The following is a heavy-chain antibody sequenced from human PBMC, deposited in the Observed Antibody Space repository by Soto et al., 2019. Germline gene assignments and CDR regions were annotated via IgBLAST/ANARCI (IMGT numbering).Heavy chain of an antibody. CDR1: GFTFSSYG. CDR2: IWYDGSNK. D-gene: IGHD3-3*01. V-gene: IGHV3-33*01. J-gene: IGHJ3*02. Sequence: GGSLRLSCAASGFTFSSYGMHWVRQAPGKGLEWVAVIWYDGSNKYYADSVKGRFTISRDNSKNTLYLQMNSLRAEDTAVYYCARGTYDFWSGSDDAFDIWGQGTMVTVSS. CDR3: ARGTYDFWSGSDDAFDI.